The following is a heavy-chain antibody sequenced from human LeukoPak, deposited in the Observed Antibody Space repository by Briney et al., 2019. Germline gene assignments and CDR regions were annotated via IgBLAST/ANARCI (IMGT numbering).Heavy chain of an antibody. V-gene: IGHV4-34*01. CDR2: INHIGST. CDR3: ARGEGYYYDSSGSWFDP. CDR1: GGSFSGYY. Sequence: SETLSLTCAVYGGSFSGYYWSWIRQPPGKGLEWIGEINHIGSTNYNPSLESRVTISVDTSKNQFSLKLSSVTAADTAVYYCARGEGYYYDSSGSWFDPWGQGTLVTVSS. J-gene: IGHJ5*02. D-gene: IGHD3-22*01.